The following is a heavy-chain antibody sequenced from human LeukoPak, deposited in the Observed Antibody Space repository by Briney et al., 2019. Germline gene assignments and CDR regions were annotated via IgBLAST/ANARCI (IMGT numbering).Heavy chain of an antibody. D-gene: IGHD6-19*01. V-gene: IGHV3-30-3*01. CDR1: GFTFSTYT. Sequence: GRSLRLSCAASGFTFSTYTRHWVRQAPGKGLEWVAVISYDGSNKYYADSVKGRFTISRDTSKNTLYLQMNSLRAEDTAVYYCARDAAVAGAVNWFDPWGQGTLVPVSS. CDR2: ISYDGSNK. CDR3: ARDAAVAGAVNWFDP. J-gene: IGHJ5*02.